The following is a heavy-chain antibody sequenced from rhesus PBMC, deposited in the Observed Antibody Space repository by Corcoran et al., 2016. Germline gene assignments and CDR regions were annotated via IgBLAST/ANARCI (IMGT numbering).Heavy chain of an antibody. CDR2: ISGSSGRT. CDR3: ARATLYSSIDY. D-gene: IGHD6-13*01. CDR1: GGSFSGYY. V-gene: IGHV4-165*01. J-gene: IGHJ4*01. Sequence: QVQLQESGPGLVKPSETLSLTCAVSGGSFSGYYWGWIRQPPGKGLEWIGYISGSSGRTDYKPSLTSRVTISTETTKNQVSLKLSSVTAADTAVYYCARATLYSSIDYWGQGVLVTVSS.